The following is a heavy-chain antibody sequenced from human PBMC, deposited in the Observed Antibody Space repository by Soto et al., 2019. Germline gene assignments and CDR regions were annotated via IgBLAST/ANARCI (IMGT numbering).Heavy chain of an antibody. V-gene: IGHV3-11*01. J-gene: IGHJ4*02. Sequence: PGGSLRLSCAASGFTFSDYYMSWIRQAPGKGLEWVPYISSSGSTIYYADSVKGRFTISRDNAKNSLYLQMNSLRAEDTAVYYCAREGLSGWYPPRIDYWGQGTLVTVS. D-gene: IGHD6-19*01. CDR2: ISSSGSTI. CDR1: GFTFSDYY. CDR3: AREGLSGWYPPRIDY.